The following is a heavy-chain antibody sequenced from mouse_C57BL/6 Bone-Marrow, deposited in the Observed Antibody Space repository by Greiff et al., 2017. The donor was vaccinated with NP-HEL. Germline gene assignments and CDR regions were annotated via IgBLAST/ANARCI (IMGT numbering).Heavy chain of an antibody. CDR2: IWSGGST. J-gene: IGHJ4*01. V-gene: IGHV2-4*01. Sequence: VMLVESGPGLVQPSQCLSITCTVSGFSLTSYGVHWVRQPPGKGLEWLGVIWSGGSTDYNAAFISRLSISKDNSKSQVFFKMNSLQADDTAIYYCAMYAMDYWGQGTSVTVSS. CDR3: AMYAMDY. CDR1: GFSLTSYG.